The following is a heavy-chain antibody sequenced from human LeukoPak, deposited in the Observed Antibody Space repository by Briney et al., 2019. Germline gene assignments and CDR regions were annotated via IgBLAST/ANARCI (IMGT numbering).Heavy chain of an antibody. CDR2: IWYDGSNK. CDR3: AKFGPVAVAGTVDY. V-gene: IGHV3-33*06. D-gene: IGHD6-19*01. Sequence: GGSLRLSCAASGFIFCDYGMHWVRQAPGKGLEWVAVIWYDGSNKDYVDSVKGRFSISRDNFKDTLYLQMNSLRAEDTAVYYCAKFGPVAVAGTVDYWGQGTLVTVSS. CDR1: GFIFCDYG. J-gene: IGHJ4*02.